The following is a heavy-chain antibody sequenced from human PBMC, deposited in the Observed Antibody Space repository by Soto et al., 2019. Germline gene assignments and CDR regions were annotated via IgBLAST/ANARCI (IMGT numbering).Heavy chain of an antibody. J-gene: IGHJ6*02. Sequence: QVQLVQSGAEVKKPGSSVKVSCKASGGTFSSYAISWVRQAPGQGLEWMGGIIPIFGTATYAQKFQGRVTVTAVESTSTAYMELSSLRSEDTAVYYCARDYTVPQGYYGMDVWGQGTTVTVSS. D-gene: IGHD4-17*01. V-gene: IGHV1-69*12. CDR2: IIPIFGTA. CDR3: ARDYTVPQGYYGMDV. CDR1: GGTFSSYA.